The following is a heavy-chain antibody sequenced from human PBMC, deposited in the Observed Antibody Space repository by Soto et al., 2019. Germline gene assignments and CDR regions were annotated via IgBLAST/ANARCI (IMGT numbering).Heavy chain of an antibody. CDR3: ARVRREYDNSGPVDY. Sequence: SETLSLTCAVSGGSISSGDYSWNWIRQPPGKGLEWIGYVYYGGSTYYNPSLQSRVTMSVDRSRNQISLKLNSVTAADTAVYYCARVRREYDNSGPVDYWGQGTLVTVSS. J-gene: IGHJ4*02. V-gene: IGHV4-30-2*01. CDR1: GGSISSGDYS. D-gene: IGHD3-22*01. CDR2: VYYGGST.